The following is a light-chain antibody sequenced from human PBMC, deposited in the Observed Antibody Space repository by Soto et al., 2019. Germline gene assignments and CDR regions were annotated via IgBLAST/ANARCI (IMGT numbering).Light chain of an antibody. CDR3: SSYTNSSTMV. V-gene: IGLV2-14*01. Sequence: QSALTQPASVSGSPGQSITISCTGTSSDVGGYNYVSWYQQHPDKAPKLMIYDVNNRPSGVSNRFSGSKSGNTASLTISGLQDEDEADYYCSSYTNSSTMVFGTGTKLTVL. CDR1: SSDVGGYNY. CDR2: DVN. J-gene: IGLJ1*01.